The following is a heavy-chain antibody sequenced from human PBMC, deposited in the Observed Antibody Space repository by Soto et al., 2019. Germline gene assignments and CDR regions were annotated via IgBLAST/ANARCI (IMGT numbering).Heavy chain of an antibody. V-gene: IGHV6-1*01. CDR2: TYYRSRWYN. D-gene: IGHD1-7*01. CDR3: AGTTSHQWYYMDV. Sequence: PSQTLSLTCAISGDSVSSNSAAWNWIRLSPSRGLEWLARTYYRSRWYNDYAVSVRSRITVNPDTSKNQFSLQLTSVTPEDSAVYFCAGTTSHQWYYMDVWAKGTTVTSP. CDR1: GDSVSSNSAA. J-gene: IGHJ6*03.